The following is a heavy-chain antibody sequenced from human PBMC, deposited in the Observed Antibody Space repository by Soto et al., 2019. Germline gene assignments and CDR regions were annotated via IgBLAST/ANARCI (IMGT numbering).Heavy chain of an antibody. CDR3: ARMAGPWYSDL. J-gene: IGHJ2*01. V-gene: IGHV4-34*01. CDR2: INHSGSS. Sequence: SETLSLTCAVHGGSFSGFYWTWIRQPPGKGLEWIGEINHSGSSNYNPPLKSRVTMSLDTSRNQFSLSLNSVTAADTAVYYCARMAGPWYSDLWGRGTVVTVSS. CDR1: GGSFSGFY.